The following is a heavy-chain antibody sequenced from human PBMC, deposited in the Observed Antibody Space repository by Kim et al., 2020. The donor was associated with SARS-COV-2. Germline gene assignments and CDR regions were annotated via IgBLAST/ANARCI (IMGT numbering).Heavy chain of an antibody. CDR3: AKSRQLDY. CDR1: GFTFSSYS. V-gene: IGHV3-23*01. Sequence: GGSLRLSCAASGFTFSSYSMNWVRQAPGKGLVWVSTINGHGSSTYYPGSVKGRFTISRDNAKNTLYLQMNNLRAEDTAVYFCAKSRQLDYWGQGTLVTVSS. CDR2: INGHGSST. J-gene: IGHJ4*02.